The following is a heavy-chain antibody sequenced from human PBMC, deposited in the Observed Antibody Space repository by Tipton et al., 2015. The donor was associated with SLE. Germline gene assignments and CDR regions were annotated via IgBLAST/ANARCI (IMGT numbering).Heavy chain of an antibody. V-gene: IGHV4-38-2*02. CDR2: IYRSGTA. CDR1: SYSIYNGFY. Sequence: TLSLTCSVSSYSIYNGFYWGWIRQSPGKGLEWIGSIYRSGTAYYNPSLKSRVTMSVDTSKNQFSLKLTSVTAADTAVYYCARDPYDSWSDYQATFDYWGQGTRVTVSP. D-gene: IGHD3-3*01. CDR3: ARDPYDSWSDYQATFDY. J-gene: IGHJ4*02.